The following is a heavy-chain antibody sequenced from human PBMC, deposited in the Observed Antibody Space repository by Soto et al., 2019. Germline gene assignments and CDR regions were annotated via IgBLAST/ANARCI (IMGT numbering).Heavy chain of an antibody. CDR3: AKDLTTPYGLGSYPIPPFFDY. D-gene: IGHD3-10*01. CDR1: GFTFSSYG. Sequence: QVQLVESGGGVVQPGRSLRLSCAASGFTFSSYGMHWVRQAPGKGLEWVAVISYDGSNKYYADSVKGRFTISRDNSKNTLYLQMNSLRAEDTAVYYCAKDLTTPYGLGSYPIPPFFDYWGQGTLVTVSS. CDR2: ISYDGSNK. V-gene: IGHV3-30*18. J-gene: IGHJ4*02.